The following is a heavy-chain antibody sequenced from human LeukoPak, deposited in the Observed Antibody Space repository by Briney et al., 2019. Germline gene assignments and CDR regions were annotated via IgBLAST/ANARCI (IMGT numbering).Heavy chain of an antibody. J-gene: IGHJ4*02. CDR1: GGSISSGDYY. D-gene: IGHD3-22*01. CDR2: IYYSGST. V-gene: IGHV4-30-4*08. Sequence: SETLSLTRTVSGGSISSGDYYWSWIRQPPGKGLEWIGYIYYSGSTYYNPSLKSRVTISVDTSKNQFSLKLSSVTAADTAVYYCARDDSSGYALDYWGQGTLVTVSS. CDR3: ARDDSSGYALDY.